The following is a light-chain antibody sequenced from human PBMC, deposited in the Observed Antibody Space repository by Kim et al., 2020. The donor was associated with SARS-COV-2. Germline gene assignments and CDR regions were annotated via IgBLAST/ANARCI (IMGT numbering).Light chain of an antibody. CDR2: YDS. CDR1: NIGSKS. Sequence: PEKTARITCGGNNIGSKSVTWYQQKPGQAPVLVIYYDSDRPSGIPERFSGSNSGNTATLTISRVEAGDEADYYCQVWDSSSDHPYVFGTGTKVTVL. CDR3: QVWDSSSDHPYV. V-gene: IGLV3-21*04. J-gene: IGLJ1*01.